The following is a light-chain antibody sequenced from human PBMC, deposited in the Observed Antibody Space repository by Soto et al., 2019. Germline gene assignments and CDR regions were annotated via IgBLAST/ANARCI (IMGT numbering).Light chain of an antibody. Sequence: DIQMTQSPSSLSASVGDRIIISCRASQGISNLLAWYQQKPGKAPKLLIYAASTLQSGVPSRISGSGSGTDLTLTITSLQPEDVATYYCQKYSSAPFAFGPGTKVEIK. CDR1: QGISNL. V-gene: IGKV1-27*01. CDR3: QKYSSAPFA. J-gene: IGKJ3*01. CDR2: AAS.